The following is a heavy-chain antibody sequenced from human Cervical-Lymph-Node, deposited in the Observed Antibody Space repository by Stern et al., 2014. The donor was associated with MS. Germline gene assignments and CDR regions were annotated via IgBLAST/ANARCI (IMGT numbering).Heavy chain of an antibody. CDR3: ARDESGTSWYYFDY. J-gene: IGHJ4*02. D-gene: IGHD6-13*01. Sequence: VQLVESGAEVKKPGSSVKVSCKASGGTFSTYTISWMRQAPGQGLERIGRIIPILDVTNYAQKFQGRVTITADKSTSTAYMELSSLRSEDTAVYFCARDESGTSWYYFDYWGQGTLVTVAS. CDR2: IIPILDVT. V-gene: IGHV1-69*09. CDR1: GGTFSTYT.